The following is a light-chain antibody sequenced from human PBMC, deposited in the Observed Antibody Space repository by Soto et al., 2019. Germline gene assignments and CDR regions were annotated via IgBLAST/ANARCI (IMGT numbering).Light chain of an antibody. J-gene: IGKJ1*01. CDR1: ESVSRN. CDR3: QQYNNWPPWT. Sequence: EIVMTQSPATLSVSPGERATLSCRASESVSRNLAWYQQKPGQAPRLLIYGASIRDTDIPVRFSGSGSGTAVTLTISSLQSEDSAVYYCQQYNNWPPWTFGQGTKVEVK. V-gene: IGKV3-15*01. CDR2: GAS.